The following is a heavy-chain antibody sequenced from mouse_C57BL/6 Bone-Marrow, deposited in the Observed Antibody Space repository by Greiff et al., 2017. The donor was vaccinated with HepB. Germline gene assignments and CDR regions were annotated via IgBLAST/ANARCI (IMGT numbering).Heavy chain of an antibody. V-gene: IGHV5-6*01. J-gene: IGHJ3*01. CDR2: ISSGGSYT. D-gene: IGHD3-2*02. Sequence: EVKLMESGGDLVKPGGSLKLSCAASGFTFSSYGMSWVRQTPDKRLEWVATISSGGSYTYYPDSVKGRFTISRDNAKNTLYLQMSSLKSEDTAMYYCARHHQLRGPFAYWGQGTLVTVSA. CDR1: GFTFSSYG. CDR3: ARHHQLRGPFAY.